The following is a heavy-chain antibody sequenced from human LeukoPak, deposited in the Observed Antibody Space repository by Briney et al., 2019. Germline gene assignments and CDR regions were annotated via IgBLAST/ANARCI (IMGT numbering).Heavy chain of an antibody. D-gene: IGHD6-13*01. J-gene: IGHJ6*02. CDR1: GFSVSSNY. V-gene: IGHV3-53*01. CDR2: LHGGGNT. Sequence: GGSLRLSCAASGFSVSSNYMRWVRQAPGKGLEWVSVLHGGGNTYYADSVKGRFSISRDNSKNTLYLQMNSLRAEDTAVYYCARDMAYGGSWVYGLDVWGQGTTVTVSS. CDR3: ARDMAYGGSWVYGLDV.